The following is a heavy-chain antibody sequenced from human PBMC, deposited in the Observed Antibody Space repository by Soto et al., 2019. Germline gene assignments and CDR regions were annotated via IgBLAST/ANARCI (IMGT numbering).Heavy chain of an antibody. Sequence: SVKVSCKASGGTFSSYAISWVRQAPGQGLEWMGGIIPIFGTANYAQKFQGRVTITADESTSTAYMELSSLRSEDTAVYYCARAGGYCSSTSCPFDYWGQGTMVTVSS. V-gene: IGHV1-69*13. CDR3: ARAGGYCSSTSCPFDY. J-gene: IGHJ4*02. D-gene: IGHD2-2*03. CDR2: IIPIFGTA. CDR1: GGTFSSYA.